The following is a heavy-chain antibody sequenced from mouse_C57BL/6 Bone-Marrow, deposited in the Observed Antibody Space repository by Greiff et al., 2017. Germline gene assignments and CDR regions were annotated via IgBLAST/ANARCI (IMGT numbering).Heavy chain of an antibody. CDR1: GYTFTSYG. V-gene: IGHV1-81*01. Sequence: VMLVESGAELARPGASVKLSCKASGYTFTSYGISWVKQTTGQGLEWIGEIYPRSGNTYYNEQFKGKATLTADKSSSTAYMELRSLTSEDSAVYVCARSGDSSVLYYFDYWGQGTTLTVSS. D-gene: IGHD3-2*02. CDR2: IYPRSGNT. CDR3: ARSGDSSVLYYFDY. J-gene: IGHJ2*01.